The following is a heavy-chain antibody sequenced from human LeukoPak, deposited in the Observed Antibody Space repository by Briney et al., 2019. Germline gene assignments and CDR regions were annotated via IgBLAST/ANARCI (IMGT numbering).Heavy chain of an antibody. D-gene: IGHD6-13*01. V-gene: IGHV4-59*08. CDR3: ARLTSSSSGSSFDY. Sequence: PSETLSLTCTVSGGSISSYYWSWIRQPPGKGLEWIGYIYYSGSTNYNPSLKSRVTISVDTSKNQFSLKLSSLTAAGTAVYYCARLTSSSSGSSFDYWGLGTLVTVSS. CDR2: IYYSGST. CDR1: GGSISSYY. J-gene: IGHJ4*02.